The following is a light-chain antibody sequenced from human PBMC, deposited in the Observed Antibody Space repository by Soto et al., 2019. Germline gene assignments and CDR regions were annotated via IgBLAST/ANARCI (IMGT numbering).Light chain of an antibody. J-gene: IGKJ5*01. CDR2: DAI. CDR1: QNVRSY. V-gene: IGKV3-11*01. CDR3: QQRTNWPTST. Sequence: EIVVTQSPATLSLSPGERATLSCRASQNVRSYLAWYQQKPGQAPRLLIHDAISRATGIPARFSGSGSGTDFTLTISSLEPEDFAVYYCQQRTNWPTSTFGQGTRLEIK.